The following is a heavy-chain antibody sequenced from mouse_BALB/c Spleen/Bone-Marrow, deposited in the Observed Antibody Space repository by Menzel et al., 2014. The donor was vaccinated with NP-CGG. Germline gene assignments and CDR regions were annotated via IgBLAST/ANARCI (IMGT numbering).Heavy chain of an antibody. Sequence: LVESGPELVKPGASVKISCKASGYSFTGYYMHWVKQSHGNSLDWIGYIYPYNGVSSYNQKFKGKATLTVDKSSSTALMELRSLTYYGSAVYYCESRGEDFDVWGAGTSVTVSS. CDR1: GYSFTGYY. V-gene: IGHV1-31*01. CDR3: ESRGEDFDV. CDR2: IYPYNGVS. J-gene: IGHJ1*01.